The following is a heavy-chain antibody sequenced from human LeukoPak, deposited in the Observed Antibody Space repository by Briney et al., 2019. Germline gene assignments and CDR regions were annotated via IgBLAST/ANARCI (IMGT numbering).Heavy chain of an antibody. Sequence: PGGSLRLSCAASGFTFSSYAMSWVRQAPGKGLEWVSAISGSGGSTYYADSVKGRFTISRDNSKNTLYLQMNSLRAEDTAVYYCAKDHYDFWSGPVYYYGMDVWGQGTTVTVSS. J-gene: IGHJ6*02. CDR1: GFTFSSYA. D-gene: IGHD3-3*01. CDR2: ISGSGGST. CDR3: AKDHYDFWSGPVYYYGMDV. V-gene: IGHV3-23*01.